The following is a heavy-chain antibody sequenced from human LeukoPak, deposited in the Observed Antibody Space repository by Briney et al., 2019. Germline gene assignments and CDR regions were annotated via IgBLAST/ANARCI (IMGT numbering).Heavy chain of an antibody. J-gene: IGHJ1*01. CDR1: GGSFSGYY. CDR3: ARDEGSGTYHH. V-gene: IGHV4-34*01. CDR2: INHSGST. Sequence: KPSETLSLTCAVYGGSFSGYYWSWIRQPPGKGLEWIGEINHSGSTNYNPSLKSRVTISVDTSKNQFSMKLTSVAAADTAVYYCARDEGSGTYHHWGQGTLVTVSS. D-gene: IGHD1-26*01.